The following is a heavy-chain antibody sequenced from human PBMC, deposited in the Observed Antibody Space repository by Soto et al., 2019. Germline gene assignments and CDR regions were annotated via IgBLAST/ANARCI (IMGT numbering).Heavy chain of an antibody. J-gene: IGHJ4*02. CDR2: ISSSSSYI. V-gene: IGHV3-21*01. CDR3: ARGVRVGQWLPRDY. Sequence: GGSLRLSCAASGFTFSSYSMNWVRQAPGKGLEWVSSISSSSSYIYYADSVKGRFTISRDNAKNSLYLQMNSLRAEDTAVYFCARGVRVGQWLPRDYWGQGTLVTVSS. D-gene: IGHD6-19*01. CDR1: GFTFSSYS.